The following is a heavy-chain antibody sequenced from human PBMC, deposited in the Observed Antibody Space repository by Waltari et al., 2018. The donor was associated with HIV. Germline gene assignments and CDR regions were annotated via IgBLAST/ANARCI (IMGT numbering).Heavy chain of an antibody. J-gene: IGHJ6*02. CDR1: GYSISSGYY. D-gene: IGHD3-22*01. Sequence: QVQLQESGPGLVKPSETLSLTCTVSGYSISSGYYWGWIRQPPGQGLEGIGSIYHSGSTYYNPSLKSRVTISVDTSKNQFSLKLSSVTAADTAVYYCARTYYYDSSGYSRYYYGMDVWGQGTTVTVSS. CDR3: ARTYYYDSSGYSRYYYGMDV. CDR2: IYHSGST. V-gene: IGHV4-38-2*02.